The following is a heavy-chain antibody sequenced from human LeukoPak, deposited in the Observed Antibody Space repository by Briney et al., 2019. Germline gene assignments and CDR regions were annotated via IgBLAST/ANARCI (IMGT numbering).Heavy chain of an antibody. J-gene: IGHJ4*02. CDR1: GWSFSGYY. D-gene: IGHD6-19*01. CDR2: INHGGST. V-gene: IGHV4-34*01. Sequence: SETLSLTCAVYGWSFSGYYWSGIRQPPGKGLEWIGEINHGGSTNYNPSLKSRVTITVDTSKNQFTLKLTSVTAADTAVYYCARVRTVEWVVREMPPKNFDYWGQGTLVTVSS. CDR3: ARVRTVEWVVREMPPKNFDY.